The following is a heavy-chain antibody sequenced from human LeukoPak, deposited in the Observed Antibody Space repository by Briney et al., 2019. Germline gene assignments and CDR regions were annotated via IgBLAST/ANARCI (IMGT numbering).Heavy chain of an antibody. V-gene: IGHV3-73*01. D-gene: IGHD6-6*01. CDR1: GFTFSGPA. CDR3: FQYSSSPRDY. Sequence: PGGSLRLSCAASGFTFSGPAMHWVRQASGKGLEWVGRIRSKANSYATAYAASVKGRFTISRDDSKNTAYLQMNSLKTEDTAVYYCFQYSSSPRDYWGQGTLVTVSS. CDR2: IRSKANSYAT. J-gene: IGHJ4*02.